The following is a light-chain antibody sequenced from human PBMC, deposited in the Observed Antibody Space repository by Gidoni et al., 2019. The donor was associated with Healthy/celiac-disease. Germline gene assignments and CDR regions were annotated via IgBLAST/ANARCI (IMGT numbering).Light chain of an antibody. J-gene: IGKJ4*01. CDR1: QSLLHSNGYNY. CDR2: LGS. V-gene: IGKV2-28*01. CDR3: MQALQTPLT. Sequence: DIVMTQSPLSLPVTPGEPASISCRSSQSLLHSNGYNYLDWYLQKPGQSPQPLIYLGSIRASGVPDRFSGSGSGTDFTLKISRVEAEDVGVYYCMQALQTPLTFXGXTKVEIK.